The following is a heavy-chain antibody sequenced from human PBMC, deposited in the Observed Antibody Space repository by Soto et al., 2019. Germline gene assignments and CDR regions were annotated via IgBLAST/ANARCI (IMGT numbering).Heavy chain of an antibody. Sequence: GGSLRLSCAASGFTFSNTWMSWVRQAPGKGLEWVDRIKSKTDGGKTDYAATVKGRFTISRDDSKNTLYLQMNSLKTEATAVYFCTTRCSSTSCYSGYAFDIWGQGTMVTVSS. D-gene: IGHD2-2*01. V-gene: IGHV3-15*01. CDR1: GFTFSNTW. CDR3: TTRCSSTSCYSGYAFDI. CDR2: IKSKTDGGKT. J-gene: IGHJ3*02.